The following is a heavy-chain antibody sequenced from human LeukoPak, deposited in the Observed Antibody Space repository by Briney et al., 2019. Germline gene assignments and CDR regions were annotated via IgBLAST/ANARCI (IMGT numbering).Heavy chain of an antibody. J-gene: IGHJ4*02. CDR2: ISGSGGST. D-gene: IGHD2-2*03. V-gene: IGHV3-23*01. CDR3: TTVDFDDY. CDR1: GFTFSSYA. Sequence: PGGSLRLSCAASGFTFSSYAMSWVRQAPGKGLEWVSAISGSGGSTYYADSVKGRFTISRDNSKNTLYLQMNGLKTEDTAVYYCTTVDFDDYWGQGTLVTVSS.